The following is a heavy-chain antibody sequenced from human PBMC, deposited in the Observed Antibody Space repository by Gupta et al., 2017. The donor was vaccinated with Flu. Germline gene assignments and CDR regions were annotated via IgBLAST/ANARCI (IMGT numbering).Heavy chain of an antibody. D-gene: IGHD6-13*01. CDR3: APFAAAGTLGLDP. CDR1: GYTFIDHY. Sequence: QVQLVQSGAEVRKPGASMKVSCKASGYTFIDHYMHWVRQAPGQGLEWMGRINPHSGDTEYAQKFQGRVTMTRDTSISTVYMELSRLRSDDTAVYYCAPFAAAGTLGLDPWGQGTLVTVSS. CDR2: INPHSGDT. V-gene: IGHV1-2*06. J-gene: IGHJ5*02.